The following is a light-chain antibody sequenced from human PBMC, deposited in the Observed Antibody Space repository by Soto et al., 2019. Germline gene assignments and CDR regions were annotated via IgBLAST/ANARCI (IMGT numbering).Light chain of an antibody. V-gene: IGLV2-14*01. CDR3: SSYTSSSTLE. CDR1: SSDVGGYNY. J-gene: IGLJ3*02. Sequence: QSALTQPASVSGSPGQSITISCTGTSSDVGGYNYVSWYQQHPGKAPKLMIYEVSNRPSGVSNRFSGSKSGNTASLTISGLQAEDEADYYCSSYTSSSTLEFGGGTKLTVV. CDR2: EVS.